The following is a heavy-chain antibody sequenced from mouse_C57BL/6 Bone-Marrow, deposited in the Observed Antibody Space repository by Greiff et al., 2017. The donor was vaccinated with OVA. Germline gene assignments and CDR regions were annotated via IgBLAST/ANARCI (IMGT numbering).Heavy chain of an antibody. D-gene: IGHD2-3*01. Sequence: QVHVKQSGPELVKPGASVKISCKASGYAFSSSWMNWVKQRPGKGLEWIGRIYPGDGDTNYNGKFKGKATLTADKSSSTAYMQLSSLTSEDSAVYFCASRNYDGSYFDYWGQGTTLTVSS. CDR3: ASRNYDGSYFDY. V-gene: IGHV1-82*01. CDR2: IYPGDGDT. J-gene: IGHJ2*01. CDR1: GYAFSSSW.